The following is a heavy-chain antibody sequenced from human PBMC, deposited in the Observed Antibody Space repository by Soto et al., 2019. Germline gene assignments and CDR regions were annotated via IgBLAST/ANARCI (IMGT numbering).Heavy chain of an antibody. D-gene: IGHD1-26*01. CDR2: ISAYNGNT. CDR3: ANGIGWEPLDF. Sequence: QVQLVQSGAEVKKPGASVKVSCKASGYTFTSYGITWVRQAPGQGLEWMGWISAYNGNTHYAQKLQGKITKTSATTTSTAYMELRSLRSDDTAVYYCANGIGWEPLDFWGQGTLVTVSS. V-gene: IGHV1-18*01. J-gene: IGHJ4*02. CDR1: GYTFTSYG.